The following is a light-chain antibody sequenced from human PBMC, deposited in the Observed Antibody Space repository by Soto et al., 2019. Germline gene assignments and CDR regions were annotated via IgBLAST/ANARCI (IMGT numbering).Light chain of an antibody. Sequence: QSVLTQSPSASASLGASVKLTCTLSSGHSSYAIAWHQQQPEKGPRYLMKLNSDGSHSKGDGIPDRFSGSSSGAERYPPISSLQSEDEADYYCQTWGTGVVFGGGTKLTVL. CDR2: LNSDGSH. CDR3: QTWGTGVV. CDR1: SGHSSYA. J-gene: IGLJ2*01. V-gene: IGLV4-69*01.